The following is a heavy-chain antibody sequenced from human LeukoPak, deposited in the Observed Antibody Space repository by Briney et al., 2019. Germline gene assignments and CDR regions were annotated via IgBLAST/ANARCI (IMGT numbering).Heavy chain of an antibody. CDR1: GFTFSNYA. CDR2: ISGSDSST. J-gene: IGHJ5*02. V-gene: IGHV3-23*01. D-gene: IGHD3-3*01. CDR3: TKGRTYDFWSGNRRGFDP. Sequence: GGSLRLSCAASGFTFSNYAMSWVRQAPGKGLEWVSAISGSDSSTYYADSVKGRFTISRDNSKNALYLQMNSLRAEDTAVYYCTKGRTYDFWSGNRRGFDPWGQGTLVTVSS.